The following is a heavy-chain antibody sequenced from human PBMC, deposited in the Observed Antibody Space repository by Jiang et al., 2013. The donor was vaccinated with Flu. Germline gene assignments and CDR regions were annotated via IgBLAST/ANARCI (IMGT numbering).Heavy chain of an antibody. J-gene: IGHJ4*02. CDR3: ARDRGKGRLSDY. D-gene: IGHD3-10*01. CDR1: GFTFSSYS. V-gene: IGHV3-21*01. Sequence: RLSCAASGFTFSSYSMNWVRQAPGKGLEWVSSISSSSSYIYYADSVKGRFTISRDNAKNSLYLQMNSLRAEDTAVYYCARDRGKGRLSDYWGQGTLVTVSS. CDR2: ISSSSSYI.